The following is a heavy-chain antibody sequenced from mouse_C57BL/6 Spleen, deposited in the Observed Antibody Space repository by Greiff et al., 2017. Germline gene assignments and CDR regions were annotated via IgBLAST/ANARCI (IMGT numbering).Heavy chain of an antibody. J-gene: IGHJ2*01. V-gene: IGHV1-55*01. Sequence: QVQLQQPGAELVKPGASVKMSCKASGYTFTSYWITWVKQRPGQGLEWIGDIYPGCGSTNYNEKFKSKATLTVDTSSSTAYMQLSSLTSEDSAVYYCARGATVVATNFDDWGQGTTLTVSS. CDR3: ARGATVVATNFDD. CDR1: GYTFTSYW. D-gene: IGHD1-1*01. CDR2: IYPGCGST.